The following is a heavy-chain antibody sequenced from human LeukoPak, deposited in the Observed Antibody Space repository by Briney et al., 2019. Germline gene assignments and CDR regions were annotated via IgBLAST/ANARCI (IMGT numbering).Heavy chain of an antibody. V-gene: IGHV3-11*04. J-gene: IGHJ4*02. D-gene: IGHD5-18*01. Sequence: GGSLRLSCAASGFTFSDYYMSWIRQAPGKGLEWVSYISSSGSTIYYADSVKGRFTISRDNAKNSLYLQMNSLRAEDTAVYYCARDNTAMAKNQPIDYWGQGTLVTVSS. CDR2: ISSSGSTI. CDR1: GFTFSDYY. CDR3: ARDNTAMAKNQPIDY.